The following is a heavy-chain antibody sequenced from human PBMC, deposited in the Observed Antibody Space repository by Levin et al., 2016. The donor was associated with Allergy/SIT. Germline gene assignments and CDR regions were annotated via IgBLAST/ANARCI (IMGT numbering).Heavy chain of an antibody. J-gene: IGHJ4*02. V-gene: IGHV4-61*01. Sequence: SETLSLTCIVSGGSISGDSHYWGWIRQPPGKELEWIGYIYYSGNTYYNPSLESRITISGDTAKNQFSLKLTSVTAADTAVYYCAREGVGQRPLDYWGQGTLVSVSS. CDR1: GGSISGDSHY. CDR2: IYYSGNT. D-gene: IGHD6-25*01. CDR3: AREGVGQRPLDY.